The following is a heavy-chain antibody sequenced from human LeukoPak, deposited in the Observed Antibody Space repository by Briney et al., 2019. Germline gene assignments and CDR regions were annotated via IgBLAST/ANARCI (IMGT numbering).Heavy chain of an antibody. Sequence: GASVKVSCKASGYTFTSYGISWVRQAPGQGLEWMGWISAYNGNTNYAQKLQGRVTMTTDTSTSTAYMELRSLRSDDTAVYYCARDKLYRGGRYFGGDYYYYYGMDVWGQGTTVTVSS. V-gene: IGHV1-18*01. CDR1: GYTFTSYG. CDR3: ARDKLYRGGRYFGGDYYYYYGMDV. J-gene: IGHJ6*02. D-gene: IGHD6-19*01. CDR2: ISAYNGNT.